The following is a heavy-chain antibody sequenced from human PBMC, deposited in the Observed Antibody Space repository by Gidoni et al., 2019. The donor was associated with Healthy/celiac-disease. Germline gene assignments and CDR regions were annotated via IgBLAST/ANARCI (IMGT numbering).Heavy chain of an antibody. Sequence: QLQLQESGPGLAKPSETLSLTCTVSGCSISSSSYYWGWIRQPPGKGLEWIGSIYYSGSTYYNPSLKSRVTISVDTSKNQFSLKLSSVTAADTAVYYCATFKGGYCSGGSCYLVDPWGQGTLVTVSS. CDR2: IYYSGST. CDR1: GCSISSSSYY. D-gene: IGHD2-15*01. J-gene: IGHJ5*02. V-gene: IGHV4-39*07. CDR3: ATFKGGYCSGGSCYLVDP.